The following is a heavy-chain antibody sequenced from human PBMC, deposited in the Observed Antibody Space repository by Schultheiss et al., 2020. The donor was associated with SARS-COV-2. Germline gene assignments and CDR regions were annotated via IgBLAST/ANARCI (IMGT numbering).Heavy chain of an antibody. CDR2: ISGSGDII. V-gene: IGHV3-23*01. CDR1: GFTFKNYA. J-gene: IGHJ6*02. D-gene: IGHD1-14*01. Sequence: GGSLRLSCAASGFTFKNYAMSWVRQAPGKGLEWVSGISGSGDIIFYTDSVKGRFTISRDNAKNSLYLQMNSLRAEDTAVYYCARDYLPSYNWNHAYGMDVWGQGTTVTVSS. CDR3: ARDYLPSYNWNHAYGMDV.